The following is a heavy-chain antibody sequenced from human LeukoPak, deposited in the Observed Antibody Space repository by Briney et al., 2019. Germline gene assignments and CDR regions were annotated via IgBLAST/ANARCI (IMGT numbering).Heavy chain of an antibody. D-gene: IGHD1-26*01. V-gene: IGHV1-2*02. CDR1: GYTFTGYY. CDR3: ARGAIVGATFDAFDI. J-gene: IGHJ3*02. Sequence: ASVKVSCKASGYTFTGYYMHWVRQAPGQGLEWMGWINPNSGGTNYAQKFQGRVTMTRDTSISTAYMELSRLRSDDTAVYYCARGAIVGATFDAFDIWGQGTMVTVSS. CDR2: INPNSGGT.